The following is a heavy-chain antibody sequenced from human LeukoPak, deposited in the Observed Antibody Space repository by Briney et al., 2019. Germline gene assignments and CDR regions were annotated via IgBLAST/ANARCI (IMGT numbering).Heavy chain of an antibody. CDR1: GFTFSSYA. V-gene: IGHV3-23*01. D-gene: IGHD3-10*01. Sequence: PGGSLRLSCAASGFTFSSYAMSWVRQAPGKGLEWVSAISGSGGSTYYADSVKGRFTISRDNSKNTLYLQMNRLRAEDTAVYYCAKDGLEWFGELKDYWGQGTLVTVSS. J-gene: IGHJ4*02. CDR2: ISGSGGST. CDR3: AKDGLEWFGELKDY.